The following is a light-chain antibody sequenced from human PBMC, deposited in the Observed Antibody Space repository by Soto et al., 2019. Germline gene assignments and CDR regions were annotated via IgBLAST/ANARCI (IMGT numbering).Light chain of an antibody. Sequence: ASQSVSSSYIAWYQQRPGQTPSLLIYGASTRATGIPDRFSGSGSGTHFTLTISRLEPGDFAVYYCQHFGGTTFTFGQGTHWRL. V-gene: IGKV3-20*01. CDR1: QSVSSSY. J-gene: IGKJ5*01. CDR2: GAS. CDR3: QHFGGTTFT.